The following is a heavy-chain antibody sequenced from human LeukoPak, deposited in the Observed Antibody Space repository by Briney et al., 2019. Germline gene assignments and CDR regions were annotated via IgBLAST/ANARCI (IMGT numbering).Heavy chain of an antibody. CDR1: GFTVSSNS. CDR3: ARNSGWYGVS. V-gene: IGHV3-53*01. CDR2: IYSDNT. Sequence: GGSLRLSCTVSGFTVSSNSMSWVRQAPGKGLEWVSFIYSDNTHYPDSVKGRFTISRDNSKNTLYLQLNSLRGDDTAVYYCARNSGWYGVSWGQGTLVTVSS. D-gene: IGHD6-19*01. J-gene: IGHJ4*02.